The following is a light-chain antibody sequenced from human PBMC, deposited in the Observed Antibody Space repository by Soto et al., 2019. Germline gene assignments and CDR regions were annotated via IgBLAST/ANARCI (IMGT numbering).Light chain of an antibody. Sequence: EIVLPQSPGTLSLSPGERAILSCMASQSVSSSYLAWYRQKPGQTPSLLIYGASSRATGIPDRFSGSGSGTDFTLTISRLEPEDFAVYYCQQYGSSPRTFGQGTKVDIK. CDR3: QQYGSSPRT. CDR1: QSVSSSY. V-gene: IGKV3-20*01. CDR2: GAS. J-gene: IGKJ1*01.